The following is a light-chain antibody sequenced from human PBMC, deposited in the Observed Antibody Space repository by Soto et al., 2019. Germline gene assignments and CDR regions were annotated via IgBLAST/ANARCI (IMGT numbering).Light chain of an antibody. J-gene: IGKJ4*01. V-gene: IGKV1-17*03. Sequence: DIQMTQSPSAMSASVGDRVTITCRASRGISHDLAWFQQRPGKVPKRLIYGASTLENGVPSRFSGSGSGTEFTLTISSLQPEDFATYYCLQHNTYPLSFGGGTKVAMK. CDR1: RGISHD. CDR3: LQHNTYPLS. CDR2: GAS.